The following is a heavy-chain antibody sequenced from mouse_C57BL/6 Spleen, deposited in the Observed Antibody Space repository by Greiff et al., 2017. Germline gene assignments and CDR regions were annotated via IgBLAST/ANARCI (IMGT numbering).Heavy chain of an antibody. CDR2: IDPSDSET. J-gene: IGHJ2*01. Sequence: QVQLQQPGAELVRPGSSVKLSCKASGYTFTSYWMHWVKQRPIQGLEWIGNIDPSDSETHYNQKFKDKATLTVAKSYSTAYMQLSSLTSKDSAVYYCARASCGSNLYYYDYWGQGTTLTVSS. D-gene: IGHD1-1*01. CDR3: ARASCGSNLYYYDY. CDR1: GYTFTSYW. V-gene: IGHV1-52*01.